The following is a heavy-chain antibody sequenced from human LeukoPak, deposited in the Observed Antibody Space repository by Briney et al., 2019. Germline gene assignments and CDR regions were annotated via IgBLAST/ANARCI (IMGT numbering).Heavy chain of an antibody. D-gene: IGHD6-19*01. CDR1: CDSMSSYY. CDR3: ARTSGFAVAGGYYFDY. Sequence: SETLSLPCSVSCDSMSSYYWRRIRQSAREGVEWIGRVYASGGTRYNPSLKSRVTMSVDTSKNQFSLKLTSVTAADTAVYYCARTSGFAVAGGYYFDYWGQGILVTVSS. J-gene: IGHJ4*02. CDR2: VYASGGT. V-gene: IGHV4-4*07.